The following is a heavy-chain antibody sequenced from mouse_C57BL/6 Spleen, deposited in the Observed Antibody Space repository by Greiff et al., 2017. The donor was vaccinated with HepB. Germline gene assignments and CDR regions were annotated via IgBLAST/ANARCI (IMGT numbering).Heavy chain of an antibody. CDR1: GFTFSDYY. D-gene: IGHD3-1*01. Sequence: VQLKESEGGLVQPGSSMKLSCTASGFTFSDYYMAWVRQVPEKGLEWVANINYDGSSTYYLDSLKSRFIISRDNAKNILYLQMSSLKSEDTATYYCARDQLDYFDYWGQGTTLTVSS. J-gene: IGHJ2*01. V-gene: IGHV5-16*01. CDR3: ARDQLDYFDY. CDR2: INYDGSST.